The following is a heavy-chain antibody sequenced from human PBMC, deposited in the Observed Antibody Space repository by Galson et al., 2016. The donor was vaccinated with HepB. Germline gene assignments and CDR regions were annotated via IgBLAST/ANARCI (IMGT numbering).Heavy chain of an antibody. CDR3: ARGYNWNDVRWFDP. CDR2: IYSGGTT. V-gene: IGHV3-53*01. CDR1: GFTVSSNY. Sequence: SLRLSCAASGFTVSSNYMSWVRQAPGKGLEWVSIIYSGGTTYYADSVKGRFTISRDNSKNTLYLQMNSLRAEDTAMYYCARGYNWNDVRWFDPWGQGTLVTVSS. J-gene: IGHJ5*02. D-gene: IGHD1-20*01.